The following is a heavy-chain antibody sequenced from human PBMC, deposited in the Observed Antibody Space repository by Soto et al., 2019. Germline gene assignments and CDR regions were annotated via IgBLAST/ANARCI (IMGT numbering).Heavy chain of an antibody. J-gene: IGHJ4*02. CDR1: GFTFSSYG. D-gene: IGHD3-3*01. CDR2: ISYDGSNK. V-gene: IGHV3-30*18. CDR3: AKSYDFWSGYFDY. Sequence: LRLSCAASGFTFSSYGMHWVRQAPGKGLEWVAVISYDGSNKYYADSVKGRFTISRDNSKNTLYLQMNSLRAEDTAVYYCAKSYDFWSGYFDYWGQGTLVTVSS.